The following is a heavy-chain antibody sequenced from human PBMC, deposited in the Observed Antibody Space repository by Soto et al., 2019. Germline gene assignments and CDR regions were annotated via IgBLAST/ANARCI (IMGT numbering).Heavy chain of an antibody. V-gene: IGHV4-39*01. CDR1: GDAVGGPSYW. CDR3: ERKIGRAWFDP. Sequence: PSETLSLTCPVSGDAVGGPSYWWGWIRQSPEKGLEWIGSVYSSGTTYYKPSLKSRVTISVDVSNNQFSLKVYSVTAADTAVYYCERKIGRAWFDPWVPGTPVTVSS. D-gene: IGHD2-15*01. CDR2: VYSSGTT. J-gene: IGHJ5*02.